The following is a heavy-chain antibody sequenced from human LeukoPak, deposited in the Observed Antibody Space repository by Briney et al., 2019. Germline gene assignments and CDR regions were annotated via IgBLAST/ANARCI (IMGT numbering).Heavy chain of an antibody. J-gene: IGHJ4*02. CDR1: GFTFSSYS. CDR3: AREDSRSGYAHGDY. V-gene: IGHV4-34*01. D-gene: IGHD5-12*01. CDR2: INHSGST. Sequence: LRLSCAASGFTFSSYSMNWVRQPPGKGLEWIGEINHSGSTNYNPSLKSRVTISVDTSKNQFSLKLSSVTAADTAVYYCAREDSRSGYAHGDYWGQGTLVTVSS.